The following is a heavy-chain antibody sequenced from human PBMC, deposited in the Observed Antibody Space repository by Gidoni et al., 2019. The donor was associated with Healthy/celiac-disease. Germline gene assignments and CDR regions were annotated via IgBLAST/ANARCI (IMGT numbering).Heavy chain of an antibody. CDR1: GGSFSGYY. V-gene: IGHV4-34*01. Sequence: QVQLQQWGAGPLKPSETLSLTCAVYGGSFSGYYWSWIRQPPGKGLEWIGEINHSGSTNYHPSLKSRVTISVDTSKNQFSLKLSSVTAADTAVYYCARGGGREVDPWGQGTLVTVSS. CDR3: ARGGGREVDP. J-gene: IGHJ5*02. D-gene: IGHD3-16*01. CDR2: INHSGST.